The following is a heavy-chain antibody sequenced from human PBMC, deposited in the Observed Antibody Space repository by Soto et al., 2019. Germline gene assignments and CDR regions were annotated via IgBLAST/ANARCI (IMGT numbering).Heavy chain of an antibody. J-gene: IGHJ4*02. CDR1: GYTFTSYA. CDR2: IIPIFGIA. V-gene: IGHV1-69*13. CDR3: ARESRSTMVRGVTRTRYFDY. Sequence: SVKVSCKASGYTFTSYAISWVRQAPGQGLEWMGGIIPIFGIATYAQKFQGRVTITADESTSTAYMELSSLRSEDTAVYYCARESRSTMVRGVTRTRYFDYWGQGTLVTVS. D-gene: IGHD3-10*01.